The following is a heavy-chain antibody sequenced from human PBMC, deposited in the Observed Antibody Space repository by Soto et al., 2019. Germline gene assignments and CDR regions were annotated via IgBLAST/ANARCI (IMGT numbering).Heavy chain of an antibody. V-gene: IGHV4-34*01. D-gene: IGHD1-1*01. CDR2: INESGST. CDR3: ARGSGIVALPGELEDVNYDY. J-gene: IGHJ4*02. CDR1: GQSFSGHS. Sequence: QVQLQQWGAGLVKPSETLSLSCAVYGQSFSGHSWAWIRQPPGKGLEWLGEINESGSTYYNPSIKGLVTISTYTSKNQFSLKLSSVSAADTAAYFCARGSGIVALPGELEDVNYDYWGQGTLVNVSS.